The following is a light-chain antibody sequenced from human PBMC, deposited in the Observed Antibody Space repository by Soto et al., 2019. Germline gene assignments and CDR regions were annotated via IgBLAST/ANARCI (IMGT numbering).Light chain of an antibody. CDR3: QQYGSSRR. J-gene: IGKJ1*01. Sequence: EIVLTQSQGTPSLSPGERATLSCRASESVSSTDLARYQQKPGQAPRLLIYGASSRATGGPDRFSGSGSGTEFPITISRLEPEDFALYNCQQYGSSRRFGQGTRVEIK. CDR2: GAS. V-gene: IGKV3-20*01. CDR1: ESVSSTD.